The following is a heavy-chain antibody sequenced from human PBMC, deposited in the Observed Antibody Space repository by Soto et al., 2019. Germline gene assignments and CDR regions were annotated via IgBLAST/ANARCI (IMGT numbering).Heavy chain of an antibody. V-gene: IGHV1-18*01. CDR1: GYTVTSYG. D-gene: IGHD5-12*01. J-gene: IGHJ6*01. CDR3: ARDQGLYYYYGMDV. Sequence: ALVKVSCKSSGYTVTSYGISWVRQAPGQGLECMGWISAYNGNTNYAQKLQGRVTMTTDTSTSTAYMELRSLRSDDTAVYYCARDQGLYYYYGMDVWGQGITVTVSS. CDR2: ISAYNGNT.